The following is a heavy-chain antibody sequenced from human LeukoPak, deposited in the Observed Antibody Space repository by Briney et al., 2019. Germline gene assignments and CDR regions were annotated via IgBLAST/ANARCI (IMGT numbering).Heavy chain of an antibody. Sequence: ASVKVSCKASGFTFISYGFSWVRQAPGQGLEWMGWIGGYDGDRHYAEKFQSRVTITTDTSTSTAYMELRSLRSDDTAVYYCARDLWSVYDSSGYYRDFDYWGQGTLVTVSS. CDR3: ARDLWSVYDSSGYYRDFDY. J-gene: IGHJ4*02. V-gene: IGHV1-18*01. CDR2: IGGYDGDR. CDR1: GFTFISYG. D-gene: IGHD3-22*01.